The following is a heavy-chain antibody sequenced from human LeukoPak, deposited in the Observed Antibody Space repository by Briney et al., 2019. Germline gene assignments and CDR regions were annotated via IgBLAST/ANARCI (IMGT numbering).Heavy chain of an antibody. CDR3: ARAGWYTLDN. Sequence: SGTLSLTCVVSGASISSSNWLSWVRQPPGKGLEWIGEIYHSGSTNYNPSLKSRVTISVDNSKNQFSLKMSSMTAADTAVYYCARAGWYTLDNWGQGTLVTVSS. CDR2: IYHSGST. D-gene: IGHD2-15*01. V-gene: IGHV4-4*02. J-gene: IGHJ4*02. CDR1: GASISSSNW.